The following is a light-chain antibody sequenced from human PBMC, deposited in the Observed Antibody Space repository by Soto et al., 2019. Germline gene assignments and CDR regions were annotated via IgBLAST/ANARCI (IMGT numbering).Light chain of an antibody. V-gene: IGKV3-11*01. CDR2: DAA. J-gene: IGKJ4*02. CDR3: HEWYNWPLP. Sequence: EIVLTQSPATLSLSPGESATLSSRASQSVRRYLAWYQQKIGQAPRLLIYDAANRATGIPARFSGSGSGTDVPLTIGWLVPEDFAVYYCHEWYNWPLPFGGGNKVGIK. CDR1: QSVRRY.